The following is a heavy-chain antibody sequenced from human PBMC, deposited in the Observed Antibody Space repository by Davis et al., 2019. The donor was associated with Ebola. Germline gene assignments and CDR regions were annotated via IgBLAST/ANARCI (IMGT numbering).Heavy chain of an antibody. CDR2: INYSGST. Sequence: MPSETLSLTCTVSGGSVSSGSYYWSCIRQPPGMELEWIGYINYSGSTNYNPSLKSRVTIPVDTSKNQFALKLSSVTAADTAVYYCARFSATMRNYYYYGMDVWGQGTTVTVSS. J-gene: IGHJ6*02. D-gene: IGHD5-24*01. CDR1: GGSVSSGSYY. V-gene: IGHV4-61*01. CDR3: ARFSATMRNYYYYGMDV.